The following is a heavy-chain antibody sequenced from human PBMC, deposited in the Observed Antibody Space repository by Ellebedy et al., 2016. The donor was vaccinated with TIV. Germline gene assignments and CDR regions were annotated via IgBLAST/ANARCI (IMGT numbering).Heavy chain of an antibody. CDR2: INPNSGGT. Sequence: ASVKVSCKASGYTFTGYYMHWVRQAPGQGLEWMGWINPNSGGTNYAQKFQGWVTMTRDTSISTAYMELSSLRSEDTAVYYCARDRGSWLRLLDDWGQGTLVTVSS. V-gene: IGHV1-2*04. CDR3: ARDRGSWLRLLDD. CDR1: GYTFTGYY. J-gene: IGHJ4*02. D-gene: IGHD5-12*01.